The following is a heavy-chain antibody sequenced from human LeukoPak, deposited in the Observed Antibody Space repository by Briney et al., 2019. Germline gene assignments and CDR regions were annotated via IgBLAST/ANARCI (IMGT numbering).Heavy chain of an antibody. V-gene: IGHV3-66*01. J-gene: IGHJ6*02. CDR1: GFTVSSNY. CDR3: AREGVGYYYGMDV. D-gene: IGHD1-26*01. CDR2: IYSGGST. Sequence: GGSLRLSCAASGFTVSSNYMSWVRQAPGKGLEWVSVIYSGGSTYYADSVKGRFTISRDNSKNTLYLQMNSLRAEDTAVYYCAREGVGYYYGMDVWGQGTTVTVSS.